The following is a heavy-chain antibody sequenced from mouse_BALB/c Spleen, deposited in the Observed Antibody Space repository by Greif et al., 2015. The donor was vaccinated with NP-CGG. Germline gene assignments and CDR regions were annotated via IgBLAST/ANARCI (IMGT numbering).Heavy chain of an antibody. V-gene: IGHV14-3*02. J-gene: IGHJ3*01. Sequence: VQLQQSGAELVKPGASVKLSCTASGFNIKDTYMHWVKQRPEQGLEWIGRIDPANGNTKYDPKFQGKATITADTSSNTAYLQLSSLTSEDTAVYYCAQYGSATGFAYWGQGTLVTVSA. D-gene: IGHD1-1*01. CDR2: IDPANGNT. CDR3: AQYGSATGFAY. CDR1: GFNIKDTY.